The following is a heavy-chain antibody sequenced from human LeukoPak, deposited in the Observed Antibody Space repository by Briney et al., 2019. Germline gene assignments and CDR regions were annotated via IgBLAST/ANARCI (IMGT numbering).Heavy chain of an antibody. D-gene: IGHD3-3*01. CDR3: AKGGVVITAL. CDR1: GFTFSGYG. Sequence: GGSLRLSCAASGFTFSGYGMSWFRQAPGKGLEWVSTVSGSGGSTYYADSVKGRFTISRDNSKNTLYLQMNSLRAEDTAVYYCAKGGVVITALGGQGTLVTVSS. J-gene: IGHJ4*02. V-gene: IGHV3-23*01. CDR2: VSGSGGST.